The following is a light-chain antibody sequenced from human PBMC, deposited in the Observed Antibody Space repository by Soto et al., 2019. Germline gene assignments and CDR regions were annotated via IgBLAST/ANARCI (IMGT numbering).Light chain of an antibody. CDR1: QTISTY. CDR3: QQLSRYPLT. V-gene: IGKV1-9*01. Sequence: IQMTQSPSSLSASVGDRVTITCRASQTISTYLHWYQQKAGEAPKLLIYSASTLQSGVPSRFSGSGSETEFSLTIRALQPEDFATYYCQQLSRYPLTFGGGTKVDIK. J-gene: IGKJ4*01. CDR2: SAS.